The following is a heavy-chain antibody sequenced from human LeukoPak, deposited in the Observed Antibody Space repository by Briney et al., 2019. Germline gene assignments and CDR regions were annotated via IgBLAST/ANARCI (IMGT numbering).Heavy chain of an antibody. Sequence: PGRSLRLSCAASGFTFSSCGMHWVRQAPGKGLEWVAVIWYDGSNKYYADSVKGRFTISRDNSKNTLYLQMNSLRAEDTAVYYCARDYYDSSGYYYGGHDYWGQGTLVTVSS. CDR1: GFTFSSCG. CDR2: IWYDGSNK. CDR3: ARDYYDSSGYYYGGHDY. D-gene: IGHD3-22*01. V-gene: IGHV3-33*01. J-gene: IGHJ4*02.